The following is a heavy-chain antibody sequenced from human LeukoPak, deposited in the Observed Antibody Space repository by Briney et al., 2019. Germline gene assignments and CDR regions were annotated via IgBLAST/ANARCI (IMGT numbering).Heavy chain of an antibody. V-gene: IGHV4-59*08. D-gene: IGHD2-15*01. CDR2: MYHSGST. CDR3: SRGFRGDILDY. Sequence: PSETLSLTCTVSGGSISSYYWSWIRQPPGKGLEWIGTMYHSGSTNYNPSLKSRVTISVDTSKNQFSLKLSSVTAADTAGYFWSRGFRGDILDYWGQGTLVSVSS. CDR1: GGSISSYY. J-gene: IGHJ4*02.